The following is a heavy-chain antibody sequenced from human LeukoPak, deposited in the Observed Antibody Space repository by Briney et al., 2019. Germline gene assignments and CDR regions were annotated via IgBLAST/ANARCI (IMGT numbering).Heavy chain of an antibody. D-gene: IGHD5-12*01. Sequence: PGGSLRLSCAASGFTFSSYAMHWVRQAPGKGLEWVAVISYDGSNRYYADSVKGRFTISRDNSKNTLYLQMNSLRAEDTAVYYCARVRGYSGYEILDYWGQGTLVTVSS. J-gene: IGHJ4*02. CDR1: GFTFSSYA. V-gene: IGHV3-30-3*01. CDR3: ARVRGYSGYEILDY. CDR2: ISYDGSNR.